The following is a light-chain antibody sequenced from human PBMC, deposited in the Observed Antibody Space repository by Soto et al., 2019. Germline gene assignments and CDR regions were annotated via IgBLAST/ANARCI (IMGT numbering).Light chain of an antibody. CDR3: CSSAGSTTLVV. CDR2: EGS. V-gene: IGLV2-23*03. CDR1: SSDVGSYNL. J-gene: IGLJ2*01. Sequence: QSALTQPASVSGSPGQSITFSCTGTSSDVGSYNLVSLYQQHPGKAPKLMIYEGSKRPSGLSNRFSGSKSGNTASLTISGLQAEDEADYYCCSSAGSTTLVVFGGGTKLTVL.